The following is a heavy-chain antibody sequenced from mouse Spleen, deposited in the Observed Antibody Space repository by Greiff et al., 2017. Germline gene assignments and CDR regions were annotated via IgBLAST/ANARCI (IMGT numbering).Heavy chain of an antibody. V-gene: IGHV5-9-1*01. D-gene: IGHD1-1*01. CDR3: ANYYGSSHYFDY. Sequence: EVKLVESGGGLVKPGGSLKLSCAASGFTFSSYAMSWVRQTPEKRLEWVATISSGGSYTYYPDSVKGRFTISRDNAKNTLYLQMSSLRSEDTAMYYCANYYGSSHYFDYWGQGTTLTVSS. CDR2: ISSGGSYT. J-gene: IGHJ2*01. CDR1: GFTFSSYA.